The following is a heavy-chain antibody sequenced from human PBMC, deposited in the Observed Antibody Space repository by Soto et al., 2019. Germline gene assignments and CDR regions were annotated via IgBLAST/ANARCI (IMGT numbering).Heavy chain of an antibody. CDR1: GVSISSYY. J-gene: IGHJ6*02. V-gene: IGHV4-59*01. CDR2: IYYSGST. CDR3: AMGPYDDFLSGYYTGGSDYYGMDV. D-gene: IGHD3-3*01. Sequence: PSETLSLTCTVSGVSISSYYWSWIRQPPGKGLEWIGYIYYSGSTNYNPSLKSRVTIYVDTAKNQFSLKLSSVTAADTAVYYCAMGPYDDFLSGYYTGGSDYYGMDVWGQGTTVTVSS.